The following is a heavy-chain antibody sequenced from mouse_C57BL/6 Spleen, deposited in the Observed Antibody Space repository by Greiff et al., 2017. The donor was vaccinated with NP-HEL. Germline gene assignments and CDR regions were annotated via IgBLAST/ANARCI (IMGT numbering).Heavy chain of an antibody. J-gene: IGHJ3*01. CDR3: ARADYYSSPWFAY. CDR1: GYTFTSYW. CDR2: IHPNSGST. V-gene: IGHV1-64*01. D-gene: IGHD1-1*01. Sequence: QVQLQQPGAELVKPGASVKLSCKASGYTFTSYWMHWVKQRPGQGLEWIGMIHPNSGSTNYNEKFKSKATLTVDKSSSTAYMQLSSLTSEDSAVYYCARADYYSSPWFAYWGQGTLVTVSA.